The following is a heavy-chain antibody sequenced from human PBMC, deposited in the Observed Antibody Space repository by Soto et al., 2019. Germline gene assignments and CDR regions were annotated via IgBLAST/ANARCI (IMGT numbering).Heavy chain of an antibody. CDR1: GFAFSTYS. D-gene: IGHD1-26*01. CDR2: INTASSTI. CDR3: ARGISGFDY. V-gene: IGHV3-48*02. J-gene: IGHJ4*02. Sequence: GGSLRLSCAASGFAFSTYSMNWVRQAPGKGLEWVSHINTASSTIYYADSVKGRFTISRDNAKNSLYLQMNSLRDEDTAVYYCARGISGFDYWGQGTLVTVSS.